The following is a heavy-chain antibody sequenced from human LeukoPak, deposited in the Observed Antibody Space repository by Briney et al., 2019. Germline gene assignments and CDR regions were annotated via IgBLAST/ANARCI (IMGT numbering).Heavy chain of an antibody. V-gene: IGHV3-74*01. D-gene: IGHD3-22*01. J-gene: IGHJ4*02. CDR3: ARDMDDSSGYAFDY. Sequence: GGSLRLSCAASGFTFSSYWMHWVRQAPGKGQVWVSRINSDGSSTSNADSVKGRFTISRDNAKNTLYLQMNSLRAEDTAVYYCARDMDDSSGYAFDYWGQGTLVTVSS. CDR2: INSDGSST. CDR1: GFTFSSYW.